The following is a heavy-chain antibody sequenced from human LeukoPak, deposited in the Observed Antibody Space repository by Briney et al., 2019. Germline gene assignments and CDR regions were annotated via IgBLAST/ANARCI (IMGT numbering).Heavy chain of an antibody. CDR1: GFTSTSYS. D-gene: IGHD4-11*01. V-gene: IGHV3-23*01. J-gene: IGHJ4*02. CDR2: IISGGGGI. CDR3: ARENDYHFDY. Sequence: AGGSLRLSCAASGFTSTSYSMSWVRQAPRKGLERVSVIISGGGGIYYADSGKGRFTISRDSSTSSVCLQLTSLRAEDTAVYYCARENDYHFDYWGQGTLGTASS.